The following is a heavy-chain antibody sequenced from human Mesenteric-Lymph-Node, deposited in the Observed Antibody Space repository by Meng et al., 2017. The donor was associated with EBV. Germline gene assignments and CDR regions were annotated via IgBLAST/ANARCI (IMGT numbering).Heavy chain of an antibody. J-gene: IGHJ4*02. D-gene: IGHD1-1*01. Sequence: VQLQGSGPGLVKPSETLSLTCTGSGGSISSYYWTWIRQTPGKGLEWIGNTYHSGSTNYNPSLKSRVTISVDTSKNQFSLKLTSVTAGDTAVYYCVRGELAAYGWGQGTLVTVSS. V-gene: IGHV4-59*01. CDR2: TYHSGST. CDR3: VRGELAAYG. CDR1: GGSISSYY.